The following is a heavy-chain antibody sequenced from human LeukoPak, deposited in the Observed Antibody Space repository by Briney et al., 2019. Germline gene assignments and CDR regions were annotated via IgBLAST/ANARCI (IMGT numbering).Heavy chain of an antibody. CDR3: ARVNSWTEEPDTGFDN. Sequence: SQTLSLTCASSGDSVSSTRSAWNWIRQSPSRGLEWLGRTYYRSKWCNDYAVSVKSRITIKPDPSKTQFSLQLTSVPPEDTAVYYCARVNSWTEEPDTGFDNWGQGSLVTVSS. J-gene: IGHJ4*02. CDR1: GDSVSSTRSA. CDR2: TYYRSKWCN. D-gene: IGHD1-14*01. V-gene: IGHV6-1*01.